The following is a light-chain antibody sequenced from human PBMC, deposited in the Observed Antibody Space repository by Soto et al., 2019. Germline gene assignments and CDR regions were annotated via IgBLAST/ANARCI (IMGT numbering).Light chain of an antibody. CDR2: EVS. CDR1: QSINKW. Sequence: DLLLTQSPSTLSASVGDRVTISCRASQSINKWLAWYQHQPGKAPHLLIYEVSTLHSGVPSRFSGSGSGTEFTLTISRLRPDDFATYYCQQFNNYPITFGQGTRLEIK. CDR3: QQFNNYPIT. V-gene: IGKV1-5*03. J-gene: IGKJ5*01.